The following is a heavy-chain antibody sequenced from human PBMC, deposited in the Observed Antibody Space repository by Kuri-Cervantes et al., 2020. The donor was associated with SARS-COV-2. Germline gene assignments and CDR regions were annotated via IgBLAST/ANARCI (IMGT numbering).Heavy chain of an antibody. J-gene: IGHJ4*02. Sequence: ESLKTSCAAYGGPFSASYWSWIRQPPGKGLEWIGEINHSGSTNYNPSLKSRVTISVDTSTNQFPLKLSSVTAADTAVYYCASRYCSGGSCYGGPYYFDFWGQGTLVTVSS. D-gene: IGHD2-15*01. CDR1: GGPFSASY. V-gene: IGHV4-34*01. CDR3: ASRYCSGGSCYGGPYYFDF. CDR2: INHSGST.